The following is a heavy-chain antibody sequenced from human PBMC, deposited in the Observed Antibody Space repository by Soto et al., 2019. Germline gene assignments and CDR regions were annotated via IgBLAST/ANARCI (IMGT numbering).Heavy chain of an antibody. CDR3: ARQRSYYYGSGRDFDY. V-gene: IGHV4-59*08. CDR2: IYYSGST. D-gene: IGHD3-10*01. Sequence: SETLSLTCTVSGGSISSYYWSWIRQPPGKGLEWIGYIYYSGSTNYNPSLKSRATISVDTSKNQFSLKLSSVTAADTAVYYCARQRSYYYGSGRDFDYWGQGTLVTVSS. J-gene: IGHJ4*02. CDR1: GGSISSYY.